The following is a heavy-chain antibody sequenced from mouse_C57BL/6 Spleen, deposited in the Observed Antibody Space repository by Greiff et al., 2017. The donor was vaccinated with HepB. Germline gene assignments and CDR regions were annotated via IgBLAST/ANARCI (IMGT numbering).Heavy chain of an antibody. CDR3: ARGVYSNYAMDD. CDR2: ISSCSSTI. CDR1: GFTFSDYG. Sequence: EVQVVESGGGLVKPGGSLKLSCAASGFTFSDYGMHWVRQAPEKGLEWVAYISSCSSTIYYADTVKGRFTISRDNAKNHLFLQMTSLRSEDTAMYYSARGVYSNYAMDDWGQGTSVTVSS. V-gene: IGHV5-17*01. D-gene: IGHD2-5*01. J-gene: IGHJ4*01.